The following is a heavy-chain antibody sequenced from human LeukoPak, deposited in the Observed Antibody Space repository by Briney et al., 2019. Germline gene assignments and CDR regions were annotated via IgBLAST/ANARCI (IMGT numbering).Heavy chain of an antibody. CDR2: IYYSGST. D-gene: IGHD1-7*01. J-gene: IGHJ5*02. CDR1: GGSISSYY. Sequence: SETLSLTCTVSGGSISSYYWSWIRQPPGKGLKWIGSIYYSGSTYYNPSLKSRVTISVDTSKNQFSLKLSSVTAADTAVYYCARRYNWNYGFDPWGQGTLVTVSS. CDR3: ARRYNWNYGFDP. V-gene: IGHV4-59*05.